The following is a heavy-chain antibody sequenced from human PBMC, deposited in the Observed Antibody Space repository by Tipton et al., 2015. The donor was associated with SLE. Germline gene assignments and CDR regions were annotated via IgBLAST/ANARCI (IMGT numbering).Heavy chain of an antibody. CDR2: IYSGGGT. J-gene: IGHJ4*02. D-gene: IGHD2-15*01. V-gene: IGHV3-53*05. CDR1: GFTVSSNY. Sequence: SLRLSCAASGFTVSSNYMSWVRQAPGKGLEWVSVIYSGGGTYYTDSVKGRFTISRDNSKNTLYLQMNSLRAEDPAVYYCARVLGGLGLFDYWGQGTLVTVSS. CDR3: ARVLGGLGLFDY.